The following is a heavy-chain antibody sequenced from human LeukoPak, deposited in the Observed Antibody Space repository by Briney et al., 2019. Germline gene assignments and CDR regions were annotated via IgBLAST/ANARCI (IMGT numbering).Heavy chain of an antibody. V-gene: IGHV4-39*01. D-gene: IGHD2-21*01. CDR3: ARGLVSLWWLDYFDY. CDR2: INHSGST. CDR1: GGSISSGGYY. J-gene: IGHJ4*02. Sequence: PSETLSLTCTVSGGSISSGGYYWSWIRQPPGKGLEWIGEINHSGSTNYNPSLKSRVTISVDTSKNQFSLKLSSVTAADTAVYYCARGLVSLWWLDYFDYWGQGTLVTVSS.